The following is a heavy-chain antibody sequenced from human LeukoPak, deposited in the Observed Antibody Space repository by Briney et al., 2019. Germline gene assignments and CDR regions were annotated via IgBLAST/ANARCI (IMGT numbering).Heavy chain of an antibody. D-gene: IGHD3-22*01. CDR1: GGSISSYY. V-gene: IGHV4-59*01. CDR3: ASYSYYYDSSGYFDY. CDR2: IYYSGST. J-gene: IGHJ4*02. Sequence: SETLSLTCTVSGGSISSYYWNWIRQPPGKGLEWIGYIYYSGSTNYNPSLKSRVTIPVDTSKNQFSLKLSSVTAAGTAVYYCASYSYYYDSSGYFDYWGQGTLVTVSS.